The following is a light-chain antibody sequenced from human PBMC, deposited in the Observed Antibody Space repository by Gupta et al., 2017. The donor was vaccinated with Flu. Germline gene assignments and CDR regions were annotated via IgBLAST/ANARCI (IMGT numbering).Light chain of an antibody. CDR3: LLSYNGVGV. V-gene: IGLV7-46*01. CDR1: TGPVTSGLF. CDR2: DTR. Sequence: QAVVTQEPSLTVSAGGTVTLTCGSSTGPVTSGLFCYWFQQKSGQAPRTLIYDTRNRHFWTPARFSGSLLGGKAALTLSGAQPEDEATYYCLLSYNGVGVFGGGTTLTVL. J-gene: IGLJ3*02.